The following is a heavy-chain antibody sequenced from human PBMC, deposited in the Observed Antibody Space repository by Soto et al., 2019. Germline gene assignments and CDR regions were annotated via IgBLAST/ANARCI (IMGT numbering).Heavy chain of an antibody. V-gene: IGHV4-30-4*01. D-gene: IGHD2-2*01. CDR3: ASLPPPPAMGSDY. CDR2: IYYSGST. Sequence: QVQLQESGPGLVKPSQTLSLTCTVSGGSISSGDYYWSWIRQPPGKGLEWIGYIYYSGSTYYNPSPNSRVTISVDTSKNPFSLKLSSVNAADTAVYYCASLPPPPAMGSDYWGQGTLVTVSS. CDR1: GGSISSGDYY. J-gene: IGHJ4*02.